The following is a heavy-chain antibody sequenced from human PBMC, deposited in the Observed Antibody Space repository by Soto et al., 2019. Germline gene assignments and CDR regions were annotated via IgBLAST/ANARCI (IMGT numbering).Heavy chain of an antibody. CDR1: GFTFRSYN. V-gene: IGHV3-33*01. CDR2: IWFDGSHK. J-gene: IGHJ4*02. Sequence: QVQLVESGGGVVHPGRSLRLSCAASGFTFRSYNMHWVRQAPCKGLEWVAVIWFDGSHKYSADSLDDRFTVSRDNSKNTLFLQMNSLRAEDTAVYYCAREGGGIYYSNFYYWGQGTMVTVSS. CDR3: AREGGGIYYSNFYY. D-gene: IGHD3-10*01.